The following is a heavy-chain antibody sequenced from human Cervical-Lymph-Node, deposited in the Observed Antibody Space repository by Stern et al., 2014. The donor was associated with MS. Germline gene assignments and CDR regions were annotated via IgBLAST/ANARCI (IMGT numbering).Heavy chain of an antibody. Sequence: VPLVESGGGVVHPGTSLKLSCVTSGFPFSTYGMHWVRRAPGKGLEWVAVIWHAGSKENYADSVKGRFTSSENSSTHKWHLKMSSLKAEDTAVYYCARDNDRNSRYSQFDYWGQGTLVTVSS. D-gene: IGHD3-22*01. CDR2: IWHAGSKE. CDR3: ARDNDRNSRYSQFDY. V-gene: IGHV3-33*01. J-gene: IGHJ4*02. CDR1: GFPFSTYG.